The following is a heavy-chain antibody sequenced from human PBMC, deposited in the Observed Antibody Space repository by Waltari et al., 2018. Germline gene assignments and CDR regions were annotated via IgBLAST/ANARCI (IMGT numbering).Heavy chain of an antibody. Sequence: QVQLQESGPGLVKPSQTLSLTCTVSGGSVSSGSYYWSWIRQPAGKGLEWIGHIYTRGSTNYHPSLKSRVTISADTSKNQFSLNLSSVTAADTAVYYCARGSSGYANWFDPWGQGTLVTVSS. J-gene: IGHJ5*02. D-gene: IGHD3-22*01. CDR3: ARGSSGYANWFDP. V-gene: IGHV4-61*02. CDR2: IYTRGST. CDR1: GGSVSSGSYY.